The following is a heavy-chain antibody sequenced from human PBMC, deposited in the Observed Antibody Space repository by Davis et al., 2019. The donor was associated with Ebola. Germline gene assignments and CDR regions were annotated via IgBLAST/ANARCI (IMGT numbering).Heavy chain of an antibody. CDR2: IIPVVDTK. J-gene: IGHJ4*02. D-gene: IGHD5-24*01. CDR3: ARDMGMATINAEDY. CDR1: GYTFTSHG. V-gene: IGHV1-69*04. Sequence: AASVKVSCKASGYTFTSHGISWVRQAPGQGLEWMGRIIPVVDTKDYAQKFQGRVTITADKSTSTAYMELSSLRSEDTAVYYCARDMGMATINAEDYWGQGTLVTVSS.